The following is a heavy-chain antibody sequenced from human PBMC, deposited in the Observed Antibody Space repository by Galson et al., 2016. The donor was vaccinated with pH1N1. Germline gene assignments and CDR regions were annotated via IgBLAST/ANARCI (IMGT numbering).Heavy chain of an antibody. D-gene: IGHD2-2*01. J-gene: IGHJ6*02. CDR3: VREDIVVGEGWHHGMDV. CDR2: LYKIAIT. CDR1: GVSISSHY. V-gene: IGHV4-4*07. Sequence: SETLSLTCSVSGVSISSHYWSWIRQPAGKGLESIGRLYKIAITKYNPSLKSRVTMSGDTSKNQFYLKLRSVTAADTAVYYCVREDIVVGEGWHHGMDVWGQGTTVTVSS.